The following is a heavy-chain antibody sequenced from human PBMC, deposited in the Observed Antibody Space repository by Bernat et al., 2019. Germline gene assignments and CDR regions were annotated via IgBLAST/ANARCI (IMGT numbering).Heavy chain of an antibody. J-gene: IGHJ3*02. CDR1: GYTFTSYG. CDR3: ARDSRYSSSSDDAFDI. CDR2: ISAYNGNT. V-gene: IGHV1-18*01. Sequence: QVQLVQSGAEVKKPGASVKVSCKASGYTFTSYGISWVRQAPGQGLEWMGWISAYNGNTNYAQKLKSRVTMTTDTSTSTAYMELRSLRSDDTAVYYCARDSRYSSSSDDAFDIWGQGTMVTVSS. D-gene: IGHD6-6*01.